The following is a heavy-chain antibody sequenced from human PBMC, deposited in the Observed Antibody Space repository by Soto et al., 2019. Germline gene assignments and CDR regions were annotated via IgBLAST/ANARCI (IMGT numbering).Heavy chain of an antibody. V-gene: IGHV4-39*01. J-gene: IGHJ4*02. CDR1: GGSISSSSYY. CDR3: ARHVQSADPIFGVVITYYFDY. Sequence: PSETLSLTCTVSGGSISSSSYYWGWIRQPPGKGLEWIGSIYYSGSTYYNPSLKSRVTISVDTSKNQFSLKLSSVTAADTAVYYCARHVQSADPIFGVVITYYFDYWGQGTLVTVSS. D-gene: IGHD3-3*01. CDR2: IYYSGST.